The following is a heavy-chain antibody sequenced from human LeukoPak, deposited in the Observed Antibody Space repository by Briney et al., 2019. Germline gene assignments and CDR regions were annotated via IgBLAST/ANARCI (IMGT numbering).Heavy chain of an antibody. CDR2: INHSGST. D-gene: IGHD2-15*01. CDR3: ARGRRYCSGVSCHNWFDP. CDR1: GGPYSGYY. V-gene: IGHV4-34*01. J-gene: IGHJ5*02. Sequence: PSETLSLTCAVYGGPYSGYYWSWIRQPPGKGLEWIGEINHSGSTNYNPSLKSRVTIPVDTSKNQFSLKLSSVTAADTAVYYWARGRRYCSGVSCHNWFDPWGQGTLVTVSS.